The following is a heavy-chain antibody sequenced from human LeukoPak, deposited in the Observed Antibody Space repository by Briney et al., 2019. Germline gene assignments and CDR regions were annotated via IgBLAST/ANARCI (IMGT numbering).Heavy chain of an antibody. CDR2: IIPIFGTA. J-gene: IGHJ6*03. D-gene: IGHD3-22*01. CDR1: GGTFSSYA. Sequence: SVKVSCKASGGTFSSYAISWVRQAPGQGLEWMGGIIPIFGTANYAQKFQGRVTMTRDTSTSTVYMELSSLRSEDTAVYYCARETNYYDSSGNPYMDVWGKGTTVTISS. CDR3: ARETNYYDSSGNPYMDV. V-gene: IGHV1-69*05.